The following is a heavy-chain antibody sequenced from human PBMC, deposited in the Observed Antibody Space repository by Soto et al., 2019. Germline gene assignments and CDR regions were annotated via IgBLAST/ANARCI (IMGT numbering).Heavy chain of an antibody. V-gene: IGHV4-31*03. CDR2: IYYSGST. CDR1: GGSISSGGYY. J-gene: IGHJ6*02. Sequence: QVQLQESGPGLVKPSQTLSLTCTVSGGSISSGGYYWSWIRQHPGKGLEWIGYIYYSGSTYYNPSLKSRVTLSVDTSKNQFSLKLSSVTAADTAVYYCAREGIGGDYPYSYYYGMDVWGQGTTVTVSS. CDR3: AREGIGGDYPYSYYYGMDV. D-gene: IGHD4-17*01.